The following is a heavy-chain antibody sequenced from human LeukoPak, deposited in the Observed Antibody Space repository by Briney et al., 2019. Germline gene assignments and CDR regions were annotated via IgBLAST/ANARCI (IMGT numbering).Heavy chain of an antibody. V-gene: IGHV1-69*13. CDR1: GGSFSSYV. CDR2: IIPIFGTA. CDR3: ARSDYYYYMDV. J-gene: IGHJ6*03. Sequence: SVKVSCKASGGSFSSYVITWVRQAPGQGLEWMGGIIPIFGTANYAQKFQGRVTITADESTSTAYMELSSLRSEDTAVYYCARSDYYYYMDVWGKGTTVTVSS.